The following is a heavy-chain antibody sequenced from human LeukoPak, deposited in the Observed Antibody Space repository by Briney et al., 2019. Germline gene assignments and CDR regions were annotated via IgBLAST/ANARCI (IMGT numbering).Heavy chain of an antibody. CDR3: ARAISARYSRAFDI. J-gene: IGHJ3*02. D-gene: IGHD1-26*01. CDR2: IYYSGST. CDR1: GGSISSYY. Sequence: SETLSLTCTVSGGSISSYYWSWIRQTPGKGLEWIGYIYYSGSTNYNPSLKSRVTISVDTSKNQFSLKLSSVTAADTAVYYCARAISARYSRAFDIWGQGTMVTVSS. V-gene: IGHV4-59*01.